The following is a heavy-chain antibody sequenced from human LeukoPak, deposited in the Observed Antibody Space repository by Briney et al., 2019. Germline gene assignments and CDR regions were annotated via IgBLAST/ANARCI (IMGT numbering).Heavy chain of an antibody. V-gene: IGHV3-48*01. CDR2: ISSSSSTI. CDR3: ARDRHRRLYDSQARDTFDI. CDR1: GFTFSSYS. Sequence: GGSLRLSCAASGFTFSSYSMDWVRQAPGKGLEWVSYISSSSSTIYYADSVKGRFTISRDNAKNSLYLQMNSLRAEDTAVYYCARDRHRRLYDSQARDTFDIWGQGTMVTVSS. D-gene: IGHD3-22*01. J-gene: IGHJ3*02.